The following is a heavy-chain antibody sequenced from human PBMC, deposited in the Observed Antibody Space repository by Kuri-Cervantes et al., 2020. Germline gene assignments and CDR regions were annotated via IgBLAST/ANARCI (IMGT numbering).Heavy chain of an antibody. CDR1: GFTFSSYG. CDR2: ISYDGSNK. J-gene: IGHJ3*02. D-gene: IGHD6-13*01. Sequence: LSLTCAASGFTFSSYGMHWVRQAPGKGLEWVAVISYDGSNKYYADSVKGRFTISRDNSKNTLYLQMNSLRAEDTAVYYCAKSNSWYAFDIWGQGTMVTVSS. V-gene: IGHV3-30*18. CDR3: AKSNSWYAFDI.